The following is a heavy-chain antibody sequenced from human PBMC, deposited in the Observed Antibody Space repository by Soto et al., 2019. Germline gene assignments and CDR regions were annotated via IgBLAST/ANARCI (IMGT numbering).Heavy chain of an antibody. V-gene: IGHV1-8*01. CDR1: GYTFTSYD. J-gene: IGHJ5*02. CDR2: MNPNSGNT. Sequence: QVQLVQSGAEVKKPGASVKVSCKASGYTFTSYDINWVRQATGQGLEWMGWMNPNSGNTGYAQKFQGRVTMTRNTYISTAYMELSSLRSEDTAVYYCARGHYYYDSSGYSWFDPWGQGTLVTVSS. CDR3: ARGHYYYDSSGYSWFDP. D-gene: IGHD3-22*01.